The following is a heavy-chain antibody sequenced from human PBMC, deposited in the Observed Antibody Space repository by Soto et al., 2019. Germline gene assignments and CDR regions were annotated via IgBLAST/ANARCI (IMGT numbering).Heavy chain of an antibody. CDR3: ARSFVSVTTTPHWYFDL. J-gene: IGHJ2*01. Sequence: SETLSLTCTVSSGSISSYYWNWIRQPAGKGLGWVGRMYVSGSTNYNPSLKSRVTMSLDTSKNQLSLKLSSMTAADTAVYYCARSFVSVTTTPHWYFDLWGRGTLVTVSS. CDR2: MYVSGST. D-gene: IGHD4-17*01. CDR1: SGSISSYY. V-gene: IGHV4-4*07.